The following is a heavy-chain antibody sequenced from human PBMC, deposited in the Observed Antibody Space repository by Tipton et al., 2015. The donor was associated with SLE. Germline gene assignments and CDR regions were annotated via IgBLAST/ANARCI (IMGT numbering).Heavy chain of an antibody. CDR2: IYYSGST. V-gene: IGHV4-61*08. Sequence: TLSLTCTVSGGSISSGGYYWSWIRQPPGKGLEWIGYIYYSGSTNYNPSLKSRVTISVDTSKNQFSLKLSSVTAADTAVYYCARDAPSERWLQLHASDIWGQGTMVTVSS. CDR1: GGSISSGGYY. J-gene: IGHJ3*02. CDR3: ARDAPSERWLQLHASDI. D-gene: IGHD5-24*01.